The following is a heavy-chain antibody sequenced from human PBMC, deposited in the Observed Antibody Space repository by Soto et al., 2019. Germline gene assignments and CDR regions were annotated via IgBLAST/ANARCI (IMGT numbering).Heavy chain of an antibody. CDR1: GGSISSSSYY. D-gene: IGHD2-2*01. J-gene: IGHJ6*03. CDR2: IYYSGST. V-gene: IGHV4-39*01. CDR3: ARHVCSSTSCYVMGGFPYYYYYYYMDV. Sequence: SETLSLTCTVSGGSISSSSYYWGWIRQPPGKGLEWIGSIYYSGSTYYNPSLKSRVTISVDTSKNRFSLKLSSVTAADTAVYYCARHVCSSTSCYVMGGFPYYYYYYYMDVWGKGTTVTVSS.